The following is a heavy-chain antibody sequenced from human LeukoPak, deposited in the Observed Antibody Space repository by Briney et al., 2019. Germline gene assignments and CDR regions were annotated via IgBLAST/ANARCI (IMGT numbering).Heavy chain of an antibody. Sequence: GGSLRLSCAASGFTFSSYAMHWVRQAPGKGLEYVSAISSNGGSTYYANSVKGRFTISRDNSKNTLYLQMGSLRAEDMAVYYCPRGGTPGGFWSGYLYYYYGMDVWGQGTTVTVSS. CDR3: PRGGTPGGFWSGYLYYYYGMDV. V-gene: IGHV3-64*01. J-gene: IGHJ6*02. D-gene: IGHD3-3*01. CDR1: GFTFSSYA. CDR2: ISSNGGST.